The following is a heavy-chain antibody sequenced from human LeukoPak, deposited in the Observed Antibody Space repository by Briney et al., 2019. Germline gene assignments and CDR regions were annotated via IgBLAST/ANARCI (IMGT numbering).Heavy chain of an antibody. J-gene: IGHJ4*02. CDR2: IYWKGGII. V-gene: IGHV3-9*01. Sequence: GGSLRLSCAASGFNFDDTAMHWVRQSPGKGLEWVSGIYWKGGIIGYADSVKGRFTISRHNAKDALYLQMNSLRAEDTALYYCVKDRSRGPRNVANILDFWGQGILVTVSS. CDR3: VKDRSRGPRNVANILDF. CDR1: GFNFDDTA. D-gene: IGHD2-8*01.